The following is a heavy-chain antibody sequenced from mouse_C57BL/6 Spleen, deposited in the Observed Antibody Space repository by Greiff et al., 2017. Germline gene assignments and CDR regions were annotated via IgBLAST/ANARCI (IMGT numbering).Heavy chain of an antibody. D-gene: IGHD1-1*01. CDR2: ISNGGGST. Sequence: EVMLVESGGGLVQPGGSLKLSCAASGFTFSDYYMYWVRQTPEKRLAWVAYISNGGGSTYYPDTVKGRFTISRDNAKNTLYLQMSRLKSEDTAMYYCARQAGVVATRYFDVWGTGTTVTVSS. CDR1: GFTFSDYY. J-gene: IGHJ1*03. V-gene: IGHV5-12*01. CDR3: ARQAGVVATRYFDV.